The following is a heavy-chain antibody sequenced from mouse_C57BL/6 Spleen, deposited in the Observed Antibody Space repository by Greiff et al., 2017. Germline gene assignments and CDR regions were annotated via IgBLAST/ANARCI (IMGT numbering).Heavy chain of an antibody. Sequence: VQLQESGAELARPGASVKLSCKASGYTFTSYGISWVKQRTGQGLEWIGNIYPSDSETHYNQKFKDKATLTVDKSSSTAYMQLSSLTSEDSAVYYCARRGYDGAYWGQGTLVTVSA. V-gene: IGHV1-61*01. J-gene: IGHJ3*01. CDR3: ARRGYDGAY. CDR2: IYPSDSET. CDR1: GYTFTSYG. D-gene: IGHD2-2*01.